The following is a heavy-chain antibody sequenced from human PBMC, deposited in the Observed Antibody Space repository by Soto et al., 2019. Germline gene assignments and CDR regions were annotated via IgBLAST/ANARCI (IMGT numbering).Heavy chain of an antibody. CDR2: ISGNNGKT. J-gene: IGHJ4*02. CDR1: GYTFTNHG. Sequence: QVQLVQSGAEVRKPGASVKVSCKASGYTFTNHGISWIRQAPGQGLKWLGWISGNNGKTKYAQRLQGRVTMTTDTSTNTAYMELRMLVSDDTAVYYCARDVWPLAYAFDYWGQGTLVTVSA. D-gene: IGHD4-17*01. CDR3: ARDVWPLAYAFDY. V-gene: IGHV1-18*01.